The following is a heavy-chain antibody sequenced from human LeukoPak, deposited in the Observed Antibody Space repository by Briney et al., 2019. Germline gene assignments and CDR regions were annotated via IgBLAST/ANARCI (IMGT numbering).Heavy chain of an antibody. Sequence: GGSLRLSCAASGFTFDDYGMSWVRQAPGKGLEWVSGINWNGDSTAYADSAKGRFTISRDNAKNSLYLQMYSLRAEDTAVYYCSRVTMVRGVIGWFEPWGGGTLLSVSS. V-gene: IGHV3-20*04. CDR3: SRVTMVRGVIGWFEP. CDR2: INWNGDST. CDR1: GFTFDDYG. J-gene: IGHJ5*02. D-gene: IGHD3-10*01.